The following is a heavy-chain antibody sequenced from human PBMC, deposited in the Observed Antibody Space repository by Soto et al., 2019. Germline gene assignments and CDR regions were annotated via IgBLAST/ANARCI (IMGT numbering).Heavy chain of an antibody. V-gene: IGHV5-51*01. CDR2: LYPGDSDT. CDR3: ARLPHYYDSSGYYYEDAFDI. CDR1: GYSFPSYW. Sequence: GESLKISCKGSGYSFPSYWIGWVRQMPGKGLEWMGILYPGDSDTRYSPSFQGQVTIPADKSISTAYLQWSSLKASDTAMYYCARLPHYYDSSGYYYEDAFDIWGQGKMVTVSS. D-gene: IGHD3-22*01. J-gene: IGHJ3*02.